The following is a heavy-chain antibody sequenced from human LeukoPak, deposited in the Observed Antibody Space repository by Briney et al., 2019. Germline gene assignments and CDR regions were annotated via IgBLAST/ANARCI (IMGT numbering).Heavy chain of an antibody. CDR3: ARTELGYCSGGSCYDAFDI. V-gene: IGHV1-18*01. D-gene: IGHD2-15*01. Sequence: ASVKVPCKASGYTFTSYGISWVRQAPGQGLEWMGWISAYNGNTNYAQKFQGRVTITADESTSTAYMELSSLRSEDTAVYYCARTELGYCSGGSCYDAFDIWGQGTMVTVSS. CDR2: ISAYNGNT. J-gene: IGHJ3*02. CDR1: GYTFTSYG.